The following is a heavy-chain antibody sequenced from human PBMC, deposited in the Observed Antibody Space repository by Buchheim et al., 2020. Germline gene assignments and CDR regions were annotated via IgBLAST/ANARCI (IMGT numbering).Heavy chain of an antibody. J-gene: IGHJ6*02. CDR3: ARVVTWIQLWSDYYYYYGMDV. V-gene: IGHV4-34*01. Sequence: QVQLQQWGAGLLKPSETLSLTCAVYGGSFSGYYWSWIRQPPGKGLEWIGEINHSGSTKYNPSLKSRVHISVETSKNQFSLKLSSVSAADTAVYYCARVVTWIQLWSDYYYYYGMDVWGQGTT. CDR2: INHSGST. D-gene: IGHD5-18*01. CDR1: GGSFSGYY.